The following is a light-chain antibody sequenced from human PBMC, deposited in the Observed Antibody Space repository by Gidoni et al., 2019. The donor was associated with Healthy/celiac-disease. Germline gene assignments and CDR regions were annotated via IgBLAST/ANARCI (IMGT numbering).Light chain of an antibody. J-gene: IGLJ2*01. V-gene: IGLV3-25*03. Sequence: SYELTQPPPVSVSPGQTARITCSGDALPKQYAYWYQQKPGQAPVLVIYKDSERPSGIPERFSGSSSGTTVTLTISGVQAEDEADYYCQSADSSGTPYVVFGGGTKLTVL. CDR1: ALPKQY. CDR3: QSADSSGTPYVV. CDR2: KDS.